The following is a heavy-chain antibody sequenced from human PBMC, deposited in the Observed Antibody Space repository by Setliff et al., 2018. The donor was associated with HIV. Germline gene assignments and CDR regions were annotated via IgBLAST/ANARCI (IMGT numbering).Heavy chain of an antibody. V-gene: IGHV4-39*02. J-gene: IGHJ4*02. CDR3: AISNFWSGYSTSPPDYFDY. CDR2: IYYSGGA. Sequence: SETLSLTCTVSGGSISSSSYYWGWIRQPPGKGLEWIGSIYYSGGAYYNPSLESRVTILVDTSKNHFSLNLSSVTAADTAVYYCAISNFWSGYSTSPPDYFDYWGQGMLVTVSS. D-gene: IGHD3-3*01. CDR1: GGSISSSSYY.